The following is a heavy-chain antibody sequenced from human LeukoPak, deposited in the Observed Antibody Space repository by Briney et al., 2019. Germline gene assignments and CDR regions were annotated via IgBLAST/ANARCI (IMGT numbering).Heavy chain of an antibody. CDR1: GYTFTGYY. Sequence: ATVKLSCKASGYTFTGYYMHWVRQAPGQGLEWMGWINPNSGGTNYAQKFQGRVTMTRDTSISTAYMELSRLRSDDTAVYYCARDNFYTVVTVGNWFDPWGQGTLVTVSS. D-gene: IGHD4-23*01. J-gene: IGHJ5*02. CDR2: INPNSGGT. V-gene: IGHV1-2*02. CDR3: ARDNFYTVVTVGNWFDP.